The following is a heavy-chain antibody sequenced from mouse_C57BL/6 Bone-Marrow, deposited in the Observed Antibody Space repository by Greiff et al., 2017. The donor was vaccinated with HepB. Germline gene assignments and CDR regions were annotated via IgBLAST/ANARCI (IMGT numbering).Heavy chain of an antibody. CDR3: ASYYGAWFAY. J-gene: IGHJ3*01. CDR2: INPSSGYT. V-gene: IGHV1-7*01. D-gene: IGHD1-1*01. CDR1: GYTFTSYW. Sequence: VQLQQSGAELAKPGASVKLSCKASGYTFTSYWMHWVKQRPGQGLEWIGYINPSSGYTKYNQKFKDKATSTADKSSSTAYMQLSSLTYEDSAVYYCASYYGAWFAYWGQGTLVTVSA.